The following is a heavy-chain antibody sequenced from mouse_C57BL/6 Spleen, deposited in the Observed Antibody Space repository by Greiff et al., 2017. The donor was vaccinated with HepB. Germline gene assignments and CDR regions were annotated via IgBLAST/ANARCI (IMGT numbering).Heavy chain of an antibody. J-gene: IGHJ4*01. CDR3: ARRKEGTGTGAMDY. Sequence: VQLQQSGAELVRPGTSVKMSCKASGYTFTNYWIGWAKQRPGHGLEWIGDIYPGGGYTNYNEKFKGKATLTADKSSSTAYMQFSSLTSEDSAIYYCARRKEGTGTGAMDYWGQGTSVTVSS. CDR2: IYPGGGYT. V-gene: IGHV1-63*01. CDR1: GYTFTNYW. D-gene: IGHD4-1*01.